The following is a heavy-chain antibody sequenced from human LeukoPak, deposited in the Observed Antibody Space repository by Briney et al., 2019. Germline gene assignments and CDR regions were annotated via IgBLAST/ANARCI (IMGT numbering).Heavy chain of an antibody. J-gene: IGHJ6*03. V-gene: IGHV4-59*12. CDR2: IYYSGST. CDR3: ARDRYYDILTGYYAPDADYYMDV. CDR1: GGSISSYY. D-gene: IGHD3-9*01. Sequence: SETLSLTCTVSGGSISSYYWSWIRQPPGKGLEWIGYIYYSGSTNYNPSLKSRVTISVDTSKNQFSLKLSSVTAADTAVYYCARDRYYDILTGYYAPDADYYMDVWGKGTTVTVSS.